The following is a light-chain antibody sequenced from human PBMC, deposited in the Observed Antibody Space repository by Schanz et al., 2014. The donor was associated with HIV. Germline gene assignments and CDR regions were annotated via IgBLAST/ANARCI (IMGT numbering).Light chain of an antibody. CDR2: DDN. CDR3: QSYDNNNRWV. J-gene: IGLJ3*02. Sequence: NFMLTQPHSVSESPGKTVTISCTRSSGSIASNYVQWYQQRPASAPTTVIYDDNQRPSGVPDRFSCSIDSSSNSSSLTISGLKTEDEADYYCQSYDNNNRWVFGGGTKLTVL. V-gene: IGLV6-57*04. CDR1: SGSIASNY.